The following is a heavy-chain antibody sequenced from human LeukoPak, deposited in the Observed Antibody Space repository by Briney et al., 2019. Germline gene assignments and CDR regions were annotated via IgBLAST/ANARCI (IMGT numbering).Heavy chain of an antibody. D-gene: IGHD3-9*01. CDR1: GGTFSSYA. J-gene: IGHJ6*03. V-gene: IGHV1-69*13. CDR3: ASRTNTLRYFDWFQSRPPGNYYYYYMDV. CDR2: IIPIFGTA. Sequence: EASVKVSCKASGGTFSSYAISWVRQAPGQGLEWMGGIIPIFGTANYAQKFQGRVTITADESTSTAYMELSSLRSEDTAVYYCASRTNTLRYFDWFQSRPPGNYYYYYMDVWGKGTTVTTSS.